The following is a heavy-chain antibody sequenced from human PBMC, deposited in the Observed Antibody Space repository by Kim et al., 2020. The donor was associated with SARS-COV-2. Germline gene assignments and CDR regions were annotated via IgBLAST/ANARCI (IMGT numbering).Heavy chain of an antibody. CDR3: PRAGSASYYDY. V-gene: IGHV3-23*01. D-gene: IGHD3-10*01. CDR2: ISGRAGTAGAT. Sequence: GGSLRLSCEASGFTFSSYTMGWVRQPPGKGLEWVSDISGRAGTAGATYYSVSVKGRFTISRDNSKNTLYLQMNSLRVDDTALYYCPRAGSASYYDYWGQGTLVTLSS. J-gene: IGHJ4*02. CDR1: GFTFSSYT.